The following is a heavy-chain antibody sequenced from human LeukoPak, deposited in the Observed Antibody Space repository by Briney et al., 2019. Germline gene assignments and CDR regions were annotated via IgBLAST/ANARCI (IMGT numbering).Heavy chain of an antibody. J-gene: IGHJ4*02. CDR1: GGTFSSYA. Sequence: GASVKVSXKASGGTFSSYAISWVRQAPGQGLEWMGRIIPIFGTANYAQKFQGRVTITTDESTSTAYMELSSLRSEDTAVYYCARDRSPMVRGVIGLDWGQGTLVTVSS. CDR3: ARDRSPMVRGVIGLD. CDR2: IIPIFGTA. D-gene: IGHD3-10*01. V-gene: IGHV1-69*05.